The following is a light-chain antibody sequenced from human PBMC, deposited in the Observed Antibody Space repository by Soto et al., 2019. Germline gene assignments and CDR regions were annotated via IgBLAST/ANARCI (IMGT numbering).Light chain of an antibody. V-gene: IGKV1-6*01. CDR2: AAS. CDR1: QGIRKD. CDR3: QQYNSYSPWT. Sequence: AIQMTQSPSSLSASVGDRVTLTCRASQGIRKDLGWYQVKPGKAPKLLIFAASTLQTGVPLRFGGSGSGTVFTLTISSLQPEDFATYYCQQYNSYSPWTFGQGTKVDI. J-gene: IGKJ1*01.